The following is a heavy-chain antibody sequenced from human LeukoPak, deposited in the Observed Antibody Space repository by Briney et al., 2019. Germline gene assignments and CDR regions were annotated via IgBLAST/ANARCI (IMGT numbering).Heavy chain of an antibody. D-gene: IGHD3-9*01. CDR2: IYYSGTT. Sequence: SETLSLTCTVSGGSISPYYWSWIRQPPGKGLEWIGYIYYSGTTHYNPSLESRVAMSVDTSKNQFSLKLSSVTAADTAVYYCATHYDVLTGYAAAAFDIWGQGTMVTVSS. V-gene: IGHV4-59*08. CDR3: ATHYDVLTGYAAAAFDI. J-gene: IGHJ3*02. CDR1: GGSISPYY.